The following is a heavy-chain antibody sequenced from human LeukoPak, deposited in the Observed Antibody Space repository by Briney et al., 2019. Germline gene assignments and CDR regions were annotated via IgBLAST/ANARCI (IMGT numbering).Heavy chain of an antibody. CDR1: GGSISSGDYY. V-gene: IGHV4-30-4*08. CDR3: ARTSLGGAWFDP. CDR2: IYYNRST. D-gene: IGHD3-10*01. Sequence: SQTLSLTCTVSGGSISSGDYYWSWIRQPPGKGLEWIGYIYYNRSTYYNPSLKSRVTISVDTSKHQFSLKLSSVTAADTAVYYCARTSLGGAWFDPWGQGTLVTVSS. J-gene: IGHJ5*02.